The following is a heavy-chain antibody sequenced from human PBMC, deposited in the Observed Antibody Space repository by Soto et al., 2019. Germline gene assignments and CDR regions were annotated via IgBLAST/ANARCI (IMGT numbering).Heavy chain of an antibody. CDR1: GYTFTSYG. CDR2: ISAYNGNT. Sequence: QVQLVQSGAEVKKPGASVKVSCKASGYTFTSYGISWVRQAPGQGLEWMGWISAYNGNTNYAHKLQGRVTMTTDTSTSTAYMELRSRRSDDTAVYYCARDQIAGYSSGWYPSWGQGSLVTVSS. D-gene: IGHD6-19*01. V-gene: IGHV1-18*04. J-gene: IGHJ5*02. CDR3: ARDQIAGYSSGWYPS.